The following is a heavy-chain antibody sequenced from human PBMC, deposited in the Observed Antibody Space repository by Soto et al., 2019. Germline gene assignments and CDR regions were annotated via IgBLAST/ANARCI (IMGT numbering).Heavy chain of an antibody. Sequence: QVQLVESGGGVVQPGRSLRLSCAASGFTFSSYGMHWVRQAPGKGLEWVAVISYDGSNKYYADSVKGRFTISRDNSKNXLXXQMNSLRAEDTAVYYCAKDLGVRPPGVDYYYGMDVWGQGTTVTVSS. V-gene: IGHV3-30*18. CDR2: ISYDGSNK. CDR1: GFTFSSYG. J-gene: IGHJ6*02. D-gene: IGHD3-10*01. CDR3: AKDLGVRPPGVDYYYGMDV.